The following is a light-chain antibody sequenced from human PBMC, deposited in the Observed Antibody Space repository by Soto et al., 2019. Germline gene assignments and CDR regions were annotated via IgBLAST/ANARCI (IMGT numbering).Light chain of an antibody. Sequence: QSVLTQPASVSGSPGHSITISCTGTSSDVGGYNYVSWYQQHPGKAPKLMIYDVSNRPSGVSNRFSGSKSGNTASLTISGLQAEDEADYYCSSYTSSSTRVFGTGTKVTVL. CDR3: SSYTSSSTRV. V-gene: IGLV2-14*01. J-gene: IGLJ1*01. CDR1: SSDVGGYNY. CDR2: DVS.